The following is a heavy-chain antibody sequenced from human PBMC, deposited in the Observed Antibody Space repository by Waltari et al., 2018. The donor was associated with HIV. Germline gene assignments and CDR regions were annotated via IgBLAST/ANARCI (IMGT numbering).Heavy chain of an antibody. V-gene: IGHV3-30*18. CDR3: AKASSHYYGSGDV. CDR2: ISYDGNNK. J-gene: IGHJ3*01. Sequence: QVQVAESGGGVVQPGRSLRLSCAGSGFTFSSYGIHWVRQAPSKGLEWVAVISYDGNNKYYADSVKGRFTISRDNSTNTLYLQMNSLRPEDTAVYYCAKASSHYYGSGDVWGQGTMVTVSS. CDR1: GFTFSSYG. D-gene: IGHD3-10*01.